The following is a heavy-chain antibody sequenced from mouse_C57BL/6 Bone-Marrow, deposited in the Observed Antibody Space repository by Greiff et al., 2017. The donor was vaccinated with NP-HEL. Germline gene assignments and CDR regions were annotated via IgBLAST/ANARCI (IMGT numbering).Heavy chain of an antibody. CDR2: ISSGGGYT. CDR3: ASPYDYDVAWVAY. V-gene: IGHV5-6*01. D-gene: IGHD2-4*01. CDR1: GFTFTSYG. J-gene: IGHJ3*01. Sequence: EVLLVESGGDLVKPGGSLKLSCAASGFTFTSYGMSWVRQTPDKRLEWVATISSGGGYTYYPDSVKGRFTISRDNATNTLYMQMSSLKSEDTAMYYCASPYDYDVAWVAYWGQGTLVTVSA.